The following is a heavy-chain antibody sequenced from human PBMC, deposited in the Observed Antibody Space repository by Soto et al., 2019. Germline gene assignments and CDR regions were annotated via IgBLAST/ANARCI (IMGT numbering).Heavy chain of an antibody. J-gene: IGHJ6*03. CDR1: GGTFSSYT. CDR3: AICSGYDNHYYYYMDV. D-gene: IGHD5-12*01. Sequence: ASVKVSCKASGGTFSSYTISWVRQAPGQGLEWMGRIIPILGIANYAQKFQGRVTITADKSTSTAYMELSSLRSEDTAVYYCAICSGYDNHYYYYMDVWGKGTTVTVSS. CDR2: IIPILGIA. V-gene: IGHV1-69*02.